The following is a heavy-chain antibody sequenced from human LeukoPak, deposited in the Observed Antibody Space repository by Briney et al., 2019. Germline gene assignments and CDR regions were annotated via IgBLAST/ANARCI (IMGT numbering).Heavy chain of an antibody. D-gene: IGHD3-16*01. J-gene: IGHJ6*03. CDR2: ISSSGSYI. Sequence: GGSLRLSCAASRFTFSSYSMNWVRQAPGKGLEWVSSISSSGSYIYYADSVKGRFTISRDNAKNSLYLQMNSLRVEDTAVYYCARDYASEYMDVWGKGTTVTVSS. V-gene: IGHV3-21*01. CDR1: RFTFSSYS. CDR3: ARDYASEYMDV.